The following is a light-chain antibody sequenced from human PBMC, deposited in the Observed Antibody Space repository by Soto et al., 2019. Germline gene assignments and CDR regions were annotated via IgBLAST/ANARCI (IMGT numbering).Light chain of an antibody. CDR2: DAS. Sequence: EIVLTQSPGTLSLSPGERATLSCRASQSVSSSYLAWYQQKPGQAPRLLIYDASSRATGIPDRFSGSGSGTDFTLTISRLEPEDFAVYYCQQYGSSPWITFGQGTRLEIK. V-gene: IGKV3-20*01. CDR3: QQYGSSPWIT. J-gene: IGKJ5*01. CDR1: QSVSSSY.